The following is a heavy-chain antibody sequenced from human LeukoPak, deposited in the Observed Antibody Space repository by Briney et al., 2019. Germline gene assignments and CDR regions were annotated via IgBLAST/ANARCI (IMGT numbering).Heavy chain of an antibody. CDR1: GFTFSSYS. V-gene: IGHV3-21*01. D-gene: IGHD3-10*01. CDR3: NARFGEFLLFDY. CDR2: ISSSSSYI. J-gene: IGHJ4*02. Sequence: PGGSLRLSCAASGFTFSSYSMNWVRQAPGKGLEWVSSISSSSSYIYYADSVKGRFTISRDNAKNSLYLQMNSLRAEDTAVYYCNARFGEFLLFDYWGQGTLVTVSS.